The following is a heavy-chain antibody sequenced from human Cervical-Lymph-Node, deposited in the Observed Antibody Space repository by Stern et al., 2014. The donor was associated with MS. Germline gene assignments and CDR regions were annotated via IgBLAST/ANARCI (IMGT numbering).Heavy chain of an antibody. CDR1: GYSINNSNYY. J-gene: IGHJ4*02. CDR3: ARRTQLWLR. Sequence: QVQLQESGPGLVKPSEILSLTCSVSGYSINNSNYYWGWIRQPPGKGLEWIGSIYYGDTTYYNASLKSRVTISIDTSQNQFSLRLNSVTAADTAVYYCARRTQLWLRWGQGTLVTVSS. V-gene: IGHV4-39*01. D-gene: IGHD3-10*01. CDR2: IYYGDTT.